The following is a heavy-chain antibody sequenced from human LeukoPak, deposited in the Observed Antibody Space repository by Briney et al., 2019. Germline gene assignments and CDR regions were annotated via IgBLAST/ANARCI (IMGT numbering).Heavy chain of an antibody. CDR1: GFTFSSYA. D-gene: IGHD3-3*02. V-gene: IGHV1-69*01. CDR2: IIPIFGTA. J-gene: IGHJ5*02. Sequence: NSGGSLRLSCAASGFTFSSYAISWVRQAPGQGLEWMGGIIPIFGTANYAQKFQGRVTITADESTSTAYMELSSLRSEDTAVYYCAALTFPYPWGQGTLVTVSS. CDR3: AALTFPYP.